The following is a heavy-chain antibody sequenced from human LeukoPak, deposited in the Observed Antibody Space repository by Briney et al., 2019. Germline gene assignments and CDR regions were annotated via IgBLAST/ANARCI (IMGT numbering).Heavy chain of an antibody. CDR3: ARDRPDGYPTNWFDP. D-gene: IGHD5-24*01. V-gene: IGHV4-61*01. Sequence: PSETLSLTCTVSGYSISSGYYWGWIRQPPGKGLEWIGYIYYSGSTNYNPSLKSRVTISVDTSKNQFSLKLNSVTAADTAVYYCARDRPDGYPTNWFDPWGQGTLVTVSS. CDR1: GYSISSGYY. J-gene: IGHJ5*02. CDR2: IYYSGST.